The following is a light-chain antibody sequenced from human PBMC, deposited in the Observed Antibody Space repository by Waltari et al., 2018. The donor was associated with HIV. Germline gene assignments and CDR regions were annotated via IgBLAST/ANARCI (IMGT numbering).Light chain of an antibody. CDR1: TSDVGAYNF. CDR3: CSYAGSYTWV. V-gene: IGLV2-11*01. CDR2: YVS. Sequence: QSALTQPPSVSGSPGQSVTISCTGTTSDVGAYNFVSWYQQHPGKAPKVLIYYVSKRPSGVPVRFSGSKSGNTASLTISGLQAEDEADYYCCSYAGSYTWVFGGGTKLTVL. J-gene: IGLJ3*02.